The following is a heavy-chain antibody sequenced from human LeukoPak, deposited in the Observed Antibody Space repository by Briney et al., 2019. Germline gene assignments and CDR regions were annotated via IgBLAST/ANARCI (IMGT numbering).Heavy chain of an antibody. CDR3: AKVIAGSPGLDP. Sequence: ASVKVSCKASGYTFTSYDINWVRQATGQGLEWMGWMNPNSGNTGYAQKFQGRVTMTRNTSISTAYMELSSLRSEDTAVYYCAKVIAGSPGLDPWGQGTLVTVSS. D-gene: IGHD2-15*01. CDR2: MNPNSGNT. J-gene: IGHJ5*02. V-gene: IGHV1-8*01. CDR1: GYTFTSYD.